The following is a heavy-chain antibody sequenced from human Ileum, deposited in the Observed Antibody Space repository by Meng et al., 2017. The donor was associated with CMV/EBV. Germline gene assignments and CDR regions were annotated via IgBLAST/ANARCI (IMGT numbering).Heavy chain of an antibody. CDR3: VRGAPYYYNGIDV. V-gene: IGHV4-34*01. CDR1: GFTVSSNY. CDR2: LNLGGSP. Sequence: ESLKISCAASGFTVSSNYMSWVRQAPGKGLEWIGELNLGGSPNYNPSLKSRLTISRDTSKNQFSLNLRSVTPADTAEYYCVRGAPYYYNGIDVWGQGTTVTVSS. D-gene: IGHD6-6*01. J-gene: IGHJ6*02.